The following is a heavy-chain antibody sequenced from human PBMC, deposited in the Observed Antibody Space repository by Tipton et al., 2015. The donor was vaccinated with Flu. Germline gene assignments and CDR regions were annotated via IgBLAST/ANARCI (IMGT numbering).Heavy chain of an antibody. CDR2: ISTSGST. CDR1: GGSVTSSY. V-gene: IGHV4-4*07. Sequence: TLSLTCTVSGGSVTSSYWSWIRQPAGKGLEWIGRISTSGSTNYNAPLESRVTMSRDTSKNHFSLRLSSATAADTALYYCARDLRGYSGYTGGDAFDLWGPGIMVTVSS. CDR3: ARDLRGYSGYTGGDAFDL. D-gene: IGHD5-12*01. J-gene: IGHJ3*01.